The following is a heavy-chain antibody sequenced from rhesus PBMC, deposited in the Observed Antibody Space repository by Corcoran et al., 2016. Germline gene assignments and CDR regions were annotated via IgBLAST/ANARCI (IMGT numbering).Heavy chain of an antibody. CDR3: ARGVLQYLDWLSYYFDY. V-gene: IGHV4S14*01. D-gene: IGHD3-3*01. Sequence: QVQLPESGPGLVKPSATLSLTCAVSGYSISCNYWNWIRPLPGRGREWIGTIYGLGVGNYLNPSSKSRVTLSVETSKNQFSLKLSSVTAADTAIYYCARGVLQYLDWLSYYFDYWGQGVLVTVSS. J-gene: IGHJ4*01. CDR2: IYGLGVGN. CDR1: GYSISCNY.